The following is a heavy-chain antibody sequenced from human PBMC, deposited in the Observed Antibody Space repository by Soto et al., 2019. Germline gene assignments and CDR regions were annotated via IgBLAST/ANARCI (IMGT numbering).Heavy chain of an antibody. CDR3: ARGWGYDITDYYYAY. D-gene: IGHD3-22*01. Sequence: QVQLVQSGAEVRKPGSSVRVSCKASGGSFNSHTISWVRQAPGHGLEWLGGIIPIFGTANHAQKFQGRVTIIADESTSTVYMELSSLRSDDTAIYYCARGWGYDITDYYYAYWGQGPLVIVSS. J-gene: IGHJ4*02. CDR1: GGSFNSHT. V-gene: IGHV1-69*01. CDR2: IIPIFGTA.